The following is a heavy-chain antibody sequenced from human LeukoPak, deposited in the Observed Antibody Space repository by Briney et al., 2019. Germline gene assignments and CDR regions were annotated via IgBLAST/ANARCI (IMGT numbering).Heavy chain of an antibody. J-gene: IGHJ6*04. CDR2: IYSGGST. D-gene: IGHD3-10*01. CDR3: ARDRFYIPDV. Sequence: GGSLRLSCAASAFTFSSYGMHWVRQAPGKGLEWVSVIYSGGSTYYADSVKGRFTISRDNAKNTVYLQMNSLRPEDTAVYYCARDRFYIPDVWGKGTTVTVSS. V-gene: IGHV3-NL1*01. CDR1: AFTFSSYG.